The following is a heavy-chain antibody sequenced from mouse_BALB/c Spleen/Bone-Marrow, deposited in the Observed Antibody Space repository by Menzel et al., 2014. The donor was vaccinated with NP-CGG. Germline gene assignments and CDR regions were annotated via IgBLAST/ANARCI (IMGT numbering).Heavy chain of an antibody. V-gene: IGHV2-9*02. Sequence: VQGVESGPGLVAPSQSLSITCTVSGFSLTSYGVHWVRQPPGKGLEWLGVIWAGGSTNYNSALMSRLSISKDNSKSQVFLKMNSLQTDDTAMYDCASYGNYFDYWGQGTTLTVSS. CDR3: ASYGNYFDY. CDR1: GFSLTSYG. CDR2: IWAGGST. D-gene: IGHD2-1*01. J-gene: IGHJ2*01.